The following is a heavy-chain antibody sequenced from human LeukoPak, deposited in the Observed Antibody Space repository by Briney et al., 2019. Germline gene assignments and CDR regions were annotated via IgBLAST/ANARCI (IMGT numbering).Heavy chain of an antibody. V-gene: IGHV3-7*01. CDR2: IKQDGSEK. Sequence: GGSLRLSCAASGFTFSAYWMTWVRQAPGKGLEWVANIKQDGSEKYFVDSVKGRFTISRDNAKNSVSLQMNSLRAEDTAVYYCARVYGGKGGVFDYWGQGTLVTVSS. CDR1: GFTFSAYW. D-gene: IGHD4-23*01. CDR3: ARVYGGKGGVFDY. J-gene: IGHJ4*02.